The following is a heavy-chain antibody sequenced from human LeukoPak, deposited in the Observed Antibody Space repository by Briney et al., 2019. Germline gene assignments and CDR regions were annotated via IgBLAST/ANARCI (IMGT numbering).Heavy chain of an antibody. CDR2: INHSGST. Sequence: SETLSLTCAVYGGSFSGYYWNWIRQPPGKGLEWIGEINHSGSTSYNPSLKSRVTISVDTSKNQFSLKLSSVTAADTAVYYCARGGYSGYVPSTGYYFDYWGQGTLVTVSS. J-gene: IGHJ4*02. V-gene: IGHV4-34*01. CDR1: GGSFSGYY. D-gene: IGHD5-12*01. CDR3: ARGGYSGYVPSTGYYFDY.